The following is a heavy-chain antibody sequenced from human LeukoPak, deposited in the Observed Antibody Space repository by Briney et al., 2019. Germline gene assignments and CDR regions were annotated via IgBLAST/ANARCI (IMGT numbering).Heavy chain of an antibody. CDR1: SGSFGGYY. V-gene: IGHV4-34*01. J-gene: IGHJ4*02. CDR3: ARDPRSGWYERGLFDY. CDR2: INHSGST. D-gene: IGHD6-19*01. Sequence: SETLSLTCDVYSGSFGGYYWSWIRQPPGKGLEWIGEINHSGSTSYNPSLKSRVSISVDASKNQFSLKLSSVTAADTAVYYCARDPRSGWYERGLFDYWGQGTLVTVSS.